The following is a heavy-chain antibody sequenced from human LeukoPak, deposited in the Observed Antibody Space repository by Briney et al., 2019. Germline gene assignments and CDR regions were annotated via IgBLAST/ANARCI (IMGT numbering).Heavy chain of an antibody. V-gene: IGHV4-34*01. CDR3: ARNIQSFYYYYYGMDV. CDR1: GGSFSGYY. D-gene: IGHD5-18*01. J-gene: IGHJ6*02. Sequence: SETLSLTCAVYGGSFSGYYWSWIRQPPGKGLEWIGEINHSGSTNYNPSLKSRVTISVDTSKNQFSLKLSSVTAADTAVYYCARNIQSFYYYYYGMDVWGQGTTVTVSS. CDR2: INHSGST.